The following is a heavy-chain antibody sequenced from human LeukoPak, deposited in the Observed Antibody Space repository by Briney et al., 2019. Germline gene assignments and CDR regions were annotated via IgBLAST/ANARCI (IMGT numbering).Heavy chain of an antibody. CDR2: IKQDGSEK. CDR3: AKDTTYGSGSYLGPGGFDP. D-gene: IGHD3-10*01. CDR1: GFTFSSYW. J-gene: IGHJ5*02. V-gene: IGHV3-7*03. Sequence: GGSLRLSCAASGFTFSSYWMSWVRQAPGKGLEWVANIKQDGSEKYYVDSVKGRFTISRDNAKNSLYLQMNSLRAEDTALYYCAKDTTYGSGSYLGPGGFDPWGQGTLVTVSS.